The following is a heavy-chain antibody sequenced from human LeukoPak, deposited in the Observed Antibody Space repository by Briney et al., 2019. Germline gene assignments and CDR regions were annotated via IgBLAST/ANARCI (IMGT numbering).Heavy chain of an antibody. CDR3: ARPLGSSGYHYGGAFDI. Sequence: GGSLRLSCAASGFTFSSYSMNWVRQAPGKGLEWVSYISSSSSYIYYADSVKGRFTISRDNAKNSLYLQMNSLRAEDTAVYYCARPLGSSGYHYGGAFDIWGQGTMVTVSS. J-gene: IGHJ3*02. D-gene: IGHD3-22*01. CDR1: GFTFSSYS. V-gene: IGHV3-21*05. CDR2: ISSSSSYI.